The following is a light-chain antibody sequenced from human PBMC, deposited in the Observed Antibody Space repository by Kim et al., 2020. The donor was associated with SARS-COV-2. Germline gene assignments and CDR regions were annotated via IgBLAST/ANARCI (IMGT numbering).Light chain of an antibody. Sequence: SGGESAPPSRRTLQVISSNLAWYQQKPGQPPRLLIYGASTRATGIPARFSGSGSGTEFTLTISSLQSEDFAVYYCQQYNSWPRTFGQGTKVDIK. CDR1: QVISSN. V-gene: IGKV3-15*01. CDR3: QQYNSWPRT. CDR2: GAS. J-gene: IGKJ1*01.